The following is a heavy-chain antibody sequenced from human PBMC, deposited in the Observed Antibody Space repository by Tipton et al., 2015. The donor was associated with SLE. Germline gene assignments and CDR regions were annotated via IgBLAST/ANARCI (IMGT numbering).Heavy chain of an antibody. Sequence: TLSLTCTVSGGSISSYYWSWIRQPPGKGLEWIGYIYYSGSTNYNPSLKSRVTISVDTSKNQFSLKLSSVTAADTAVYYCARVPAFYYYSMDVWGKGTTVTVSS. J-gene: IGHJ6*03. D-gene: IGHD2-2*01. CDR1: GGSISSYY. CDR3: ARVPAFYYYSMDV. V-gene: IGHV4-59*01. CDR2: IYYSGST.